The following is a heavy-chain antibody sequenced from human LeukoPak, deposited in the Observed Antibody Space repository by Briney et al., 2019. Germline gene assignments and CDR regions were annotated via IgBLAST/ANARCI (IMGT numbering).Heavy chain of an antibody. CDR1: GGSISTSSYY. D-gene: IGHD4-23*01. J-gene: IGHJ3*01. V-gene: IGHV4-39*01. Sequence: SETLSLTCTVSGGSISTSSYYWGWIRQPPGKGLEWIGSINYSGNTYYNPSLKSRVTITVDTSKNQFSLKLSSVTAADTAVYYCATQGHYYVGTFDFWGQGTLVTVSS. CDR2: INYSGNT. CDR3: ATQGHYYVGTFDF.